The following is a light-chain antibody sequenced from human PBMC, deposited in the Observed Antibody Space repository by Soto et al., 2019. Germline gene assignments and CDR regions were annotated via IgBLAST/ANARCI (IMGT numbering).Light chain of an antibody. CDR3: QQYYSTPPLT. CDR2: WAS. J-gene: IGKJ4*01. Sequence: DIVMTQSPDSLAVSLGERATINCKSSQSVLYSSNNKNYLAWYQQKPGQPPKLLIYWASTRESGVPDRFSGGGSATDFTLTISSLQAEDVAVYYCQQYYSTPPLTFGGGTKVEIK. CDR1: QSVLYSSNNKNY. V-gene: IGKV4-1*01.